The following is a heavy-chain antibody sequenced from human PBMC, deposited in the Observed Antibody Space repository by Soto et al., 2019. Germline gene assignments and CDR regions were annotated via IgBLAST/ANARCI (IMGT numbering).Heavy chain of an antibody. Sequence: QVPLVQSGAEVKKPGSPVTVSCKASGGTFSSYAIHWVRQAPGQGLEWMGGIIPMYGPAKYAQRFQGRVTITADESTTTVYMELTSLTSQDTAVYYCARVTSMVRGVIDNWFDPWGHGTLVTVCS. CDR1: GGTFSSYA. V-gene: IGHV1-69*01. J-gene: IGHJ5*02. D-gene: IGHD3-10*01. CDR2: IIPMYGPA. CDR3: ARVTSMVRGVIDNWFDP.